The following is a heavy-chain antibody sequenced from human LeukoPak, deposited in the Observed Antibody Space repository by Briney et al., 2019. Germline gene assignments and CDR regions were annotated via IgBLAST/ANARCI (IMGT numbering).Heavy chain of an antibody. V-gene: IGHV4-61*01. CDR2: IYYSGST. J-gene: IGHJ6*03. CDR3: ARGVDIVLMGGNMDV. D-gene: IGHD2-8*01. Sequence: PSETLSLTCTVSGGSISSSSYYWSWIRQPPGKGLEWIGYIYYSGSTNYNPSLKSRVTISVDTSKNQFSLKLSSVTAADTAVYYCARGVDIVLMGGNMDVWGKGTTVTVSS. CDR1: GGSISSSSYY.